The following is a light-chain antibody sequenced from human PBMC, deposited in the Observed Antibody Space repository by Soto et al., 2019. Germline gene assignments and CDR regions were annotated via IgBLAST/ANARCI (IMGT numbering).Light chain of an antibody. Sequence: EIMLTQSPGTVSLSPGEGATLSCRASHSVSSSYLAWHQQKPGQAPRLLIYGASSRATGVPDRFSGSGSGTDFTLTISRLEPEDFAVYYCQQYGSSPWTFGQGTKVEIK. CDR2: GAS. CDR1: HSVSSSY. J-gene: IGKJ1*01. CDR3: QQYGSSPWT. V-gene: IGKV3-20*01.